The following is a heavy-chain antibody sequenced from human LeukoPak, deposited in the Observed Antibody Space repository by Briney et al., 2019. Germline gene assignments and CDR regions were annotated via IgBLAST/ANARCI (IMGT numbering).Heavy chain of an antibody. D-gene: IGHD3-16*01. CDR3: ARRGTFGAGRSTDY. J-gene: IGHJ4*02. V-gene: IGHV4-34*01. CDR1: GGSFSGYY. CDR2: INHSGST. Sequence: SETLSLTCAVYGGSFSGYYWSWIRQPPGKGLEWIGEINHSGSTNYNPSLKSRVTISVDASKNQFSLKLSSVTAADTAVYYCARRGTFGAGRSTDYWGQGTLVTVSS.